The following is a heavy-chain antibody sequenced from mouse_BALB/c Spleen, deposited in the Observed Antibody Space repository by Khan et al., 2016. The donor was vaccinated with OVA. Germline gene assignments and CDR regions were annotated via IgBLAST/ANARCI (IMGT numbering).Heavy chain of an antibody. V-gene: IGHV2-6-1*01. Sequence: QVQLKESGPGLVAPSQSLSITCTISGFSLTSYGVHWVRQPPGQGLEWLVVIWSDGHTTYNSALKSRLSISKDNSKSQVFLKMNSLQPKDTAMCCCGRHGYYGTYGPYFGVWGAGTTVTVSS. D-gene: IGHD2-1*01. CDR2: IWSDGHT. CDR1: GFSLTSYG. CDR3: GRHGYYGTYGPYFGV. J-gene: IGHJ1*01.